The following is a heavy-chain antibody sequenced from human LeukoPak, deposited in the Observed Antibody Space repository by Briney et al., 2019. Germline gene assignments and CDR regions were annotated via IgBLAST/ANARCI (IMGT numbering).Heavy chain of an antibody. V-gene: IGHV1-2*02. CDR2: INPNSGGT. Sequence: ASVKVSCKASGYTFTGYYMHWVRQAPGQGLEWMGWINPNSGGTNYAQKFQGRVTMTRDTSISTAYMELSRLRSDDTAVYYCARDTYYYDSSGSDPWGQGTPVTVSS. J-gene: IGHJ5*02. CDR3: ARDTYYYDSSGSDP. D-gene: IGHD3-22*01. CDR1: GYTFTGYY.